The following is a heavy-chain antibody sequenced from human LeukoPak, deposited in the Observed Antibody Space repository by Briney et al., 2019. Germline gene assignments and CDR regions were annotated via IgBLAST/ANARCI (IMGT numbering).Heavy chain of an antibody. V-gene: IGHV3-23*01. Sequence: PSETLSLTCAVYGGSFSGYYWSWVRQAPGKGLEWVSAISGSGGSTYYADSVKGRFTISRDNSKNTLYLQMNSLRAEDTAVYYCAKDPDLLYGMDVWGQGTTVTVFS. D-gene: IGHD1-14*01. CDR3: AKDPDLLYGMDV. J-gene: IGHJ6*02. CDR2: ISGSGGST. CDR1: GGSFSGYY.